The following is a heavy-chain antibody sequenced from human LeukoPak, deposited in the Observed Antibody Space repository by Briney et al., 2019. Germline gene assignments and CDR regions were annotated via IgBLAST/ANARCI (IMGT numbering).Heavy chain of an antibody. CDR3: ARGRREQQQLVYYYYYMDV. Sequence: QPSETLSLTCAVYGGSFSGYYWSWIRQPPGKGLEWIGEINHSGSTNYNPSLKSRVTISVDTSKNQFSLKLSSVTAADTAVYYCARGRREQQQLVYYYYYMDVWGKGTTVTVSS. V-gene: IGHV4-34*01. CDR1: GGSFSGYY. D-gene: IGHD6-13*01. J-gene: IGHJ6*03. CDR2: INHSGST.